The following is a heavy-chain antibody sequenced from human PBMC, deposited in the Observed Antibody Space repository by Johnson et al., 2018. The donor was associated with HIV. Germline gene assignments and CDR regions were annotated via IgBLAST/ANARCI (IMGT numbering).Heavy chain of an antibody. CDR3: AKGWEGLTSGDALDI. CDR2: ISGNGGTT. CDR1: RFSVSSNY. V-gene: IGHV3-23*04. D-gene: IGHD4-11*01. Sequence: VQLVESGGGLVQPGGSLRLSCAASRFSVSSNYLTWVRQAPGKGLEWVSVISGNGGTTYYADSVKGRFTNSRHNSKKTLYLQMNSLRAEDTAVYYCAKGWEGLTSGDALDIWGQGTMVTVSS. J-gene: IGHJ3*02.